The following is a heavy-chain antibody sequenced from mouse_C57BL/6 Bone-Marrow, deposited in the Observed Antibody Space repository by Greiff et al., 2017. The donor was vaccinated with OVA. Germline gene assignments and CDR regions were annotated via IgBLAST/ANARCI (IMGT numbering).Heavy chain of an antibody. CDR2: ISSGGSYT. CDR1: GFTFSSYG. V-gene: IGHV5-6*02. Sequence: EVKLVESGGYLVKPGGSLKLSCAASGFTFSSYGMSWVRQTPDKRLEWVATISSGGSYTYYPDSVKGRFTLSRDNAKNTLYLQMSSLKSEDTAMYYCASHYGSSLYAMDYWGQGTSVTVSS. CDR3: ASHYGSSLYAMDY. J-gene: IGHJ4*01. D-gene: IGHD1-1*01.